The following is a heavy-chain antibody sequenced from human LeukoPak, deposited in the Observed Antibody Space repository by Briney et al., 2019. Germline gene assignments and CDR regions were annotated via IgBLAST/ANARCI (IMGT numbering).Heavy chain of an antibody. D-gene: IGHD3-22*01. J-gene: IGHJ4*02. CDR3: ARDSERKRYYYDSSGYSRVTDY. Sequence: SQTLSLTCTVSGGSISSGGYYWSWIRQHPGKGLEWIGYIYYSGSTYYNPSLKSRVTISVDTSKNQFSLKLSSVTAADTAVYYCARDSERKRYYYDSSGYSRVTDYWGQGTLVTVSS. V-gene: IGHV4-31*03. CDR2: IYYSGST. CDR1: GGSISSGGYY.